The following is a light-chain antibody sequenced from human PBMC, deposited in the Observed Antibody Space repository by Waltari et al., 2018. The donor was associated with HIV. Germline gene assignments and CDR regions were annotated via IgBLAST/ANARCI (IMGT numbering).Light chain of an antibody. J-gene: IGKJ3*01. CDR3: QQYGDSPFT. Sequence: EIVLTQSPDTLSLSPGKRATLSCRASQTVISNYLAWYQQKPGQAPRLLVYGASSRAAGLADRFSGSGSGTDFTLIISRVEPEDSAVFYCQQYGDSPFTFGPGTKVEIK. CDR2: GAS. CDR1: QTVISNY. V-gene: IGKV3-20*01.